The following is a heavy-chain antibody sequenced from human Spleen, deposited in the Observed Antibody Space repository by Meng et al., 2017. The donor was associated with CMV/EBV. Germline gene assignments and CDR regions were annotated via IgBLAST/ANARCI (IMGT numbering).Heavy chain of an antibody. CDR2: INPNSGGT. CDR3: ARVKRYCTGGSCSSTGYYGMDV. J-gene: IGHJ6*02. Sequence: ASVKVSCKASGYNFTGYYIHWVRQAPGQGLEWMGWINPNSGGTNYAQKFQGRITMTRDTSVSTAYMELSRLRSDDTAVFYCARVKRYCTGGSCSSTGYYGMDVWGQGTTVTVSS. D-gene: IGHD2-15*01. V-gene: IGHV1-2*02. CDR1: GYNFTGYY.